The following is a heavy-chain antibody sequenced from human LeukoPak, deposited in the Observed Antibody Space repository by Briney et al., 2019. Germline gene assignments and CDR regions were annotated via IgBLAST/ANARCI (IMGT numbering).Heavy chain of an antibody. J-gene: IGHJ3*02. CDR2: IYYSGST. D-gene: IGHD2-15*01. CDR3: ARRGRMTQTDHDAFDI. V-gene: IGHV4-59*08. CDR1: GGTISSYY. Sequence: SETLSLTCTVSGGTISSYYWSWIRQPPGKGLEWIGYIYYSGSTNYNPSLKSRVTISVDTSKNQFSLKLSSVTAADTAVYYCARRGRMTQTDHDAFDIWGQGTMVTVSS.